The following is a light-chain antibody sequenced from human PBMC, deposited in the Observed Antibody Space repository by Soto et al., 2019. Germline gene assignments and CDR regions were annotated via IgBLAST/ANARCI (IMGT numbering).Light chain of an antibody. J-gene: IGLJ2*01. CDR3: SSYTSFWGV. CDR2: DVS. CDR1: SSDVGGYNY. V-gene: IGLV2-14*01. Sequence: QSVLTQPASVSGSPGQSITISCTGTSSDVGGYNYVSWYQQHPGKAPKLMIYDVSNRPSGVSNRFSGSKSGNTASLTISGLQAEDEADYSCSSYTSFWGVFGGGTKLTVL.